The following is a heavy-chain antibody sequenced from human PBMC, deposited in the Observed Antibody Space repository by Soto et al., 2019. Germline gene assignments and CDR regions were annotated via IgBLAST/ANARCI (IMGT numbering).Heavy chain of an antibody. Sequence: QVQLVQSGAEVKKPGSSVKVSCKASGGTFSSYAISWERQAPGQGLEWMGGNIPIFGTANYAQKFQGRVKITADESTSTAYMELSSLRSEGTAVYYRPRRGEKAPDRRDPGIAALTYYYYYGMDVWGQGTTVTVSS. CDR1: GGTFSSYA. CDR3: PRRGEKAPDRRDPGIAALTYYYYYGMDV. CDR2: NIPIFGTA. J-gene: IGHJ6*02. V-gene: IGHV1-69*01. D-gene: IGHD6-13*01.